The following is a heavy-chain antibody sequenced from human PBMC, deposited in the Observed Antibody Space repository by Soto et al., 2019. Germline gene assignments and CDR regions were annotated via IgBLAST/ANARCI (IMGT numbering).Heavy chain of an antibody. CDR3: ARSVAVPGAHIDY. V-gene: IGHV4-59*01. Sequence: SETLSLTCSVSGGSISGSYWSWIRQSPGKGLEWLGYVYYTGSTNYSPSLRSRVSISVDTSKNEFSLRLSPVTAADTAVYFCARSVAVPGAHIDYWGQGTQVTVSS. D-gene: IGHD6-19*01. CDR2: VYYTGST. J-gene: IGHJ4*02. CDR1: GGSISGSY.